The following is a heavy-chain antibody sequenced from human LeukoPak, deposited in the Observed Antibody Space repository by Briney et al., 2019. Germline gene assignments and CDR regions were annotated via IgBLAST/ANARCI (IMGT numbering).Heavy chain of an antibody. CDR1: GFTFSTYA. J-gene: IGHJ4*02. V-gene: IGHV3-23*01. CDR3: AKERAGYTNPYYFPH. D-gene: IGHD3-16*02. Sequence: GRSLRLSCAASGFTFSTYAMSWVRQAPGKGLEWVSTISGSGANTYYADSVRGRFTISRDNSKNTLYLHMNSLRAEDTAVYYDAKERAGYTNPYYFPHWGQRTPVTVSS. CDR2: ISGSGANT.